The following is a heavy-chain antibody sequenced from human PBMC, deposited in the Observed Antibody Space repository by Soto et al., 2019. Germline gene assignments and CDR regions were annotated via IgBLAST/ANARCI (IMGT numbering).Heavy chain of an antibody. CDR1: GFTFSSYS. CDR3: ARDKRWLLRSARPSITGWFDP. Sequence: EVQLVESGGGLVKPGGSLRLSCAASGFTFSSYSMNWVRQAPGKGLEWVSSISSSSSYIYYADSVKGRFTISRDNAKNSLYLQMNSLRAEDTAVYYCARDKRWLLRSARPSITGWFDPWGQGTLVTVSS. CDR2: ISSSSSYI. J-gene: IGHJ5*02. D-gene: IGHD6-6*01. V-gene: IGHV3-21*01.